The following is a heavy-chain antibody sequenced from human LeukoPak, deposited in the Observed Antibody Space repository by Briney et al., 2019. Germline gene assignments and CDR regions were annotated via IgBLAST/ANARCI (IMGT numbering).Heavy chain of an antibody. CDR1: GGSFSGYY. CDR2: INHSGST. CDR3: ARAPVVAGYYYYYGMDV. J-gene: IGHJ6*02. V-gene: IGHV4-34*01. D-gene: IGHD6-19*01. Sequence: SETLSLTCAVYGGSFSGYYWSWIRQPPGKGLEWIGEINHSGSTNYNPSLKSRVTISVDTSKNQFSPKLSSVTAADTAVYYCARAPVVAGYYYYYGMDVWGQGTTVTVSS.